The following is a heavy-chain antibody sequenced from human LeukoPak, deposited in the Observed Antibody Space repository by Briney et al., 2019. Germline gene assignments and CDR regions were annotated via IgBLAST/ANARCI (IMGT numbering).Heavy chain of an antibody. CDR1: GYTFTGYY. CDR3: AREDETTSIYGMDV. J-gene: IGHJ6*02. Sequence: ASVKVSCKASGYTFTGYYMHWVRQAPGQGLEWMGWINPNSGGTNYAQEFQGWVTMTRDTSISTAYMELSRLRSDDTAVYYCAREDETTSIYGMDVWGQGTTVTVSS. D-gene: IGHD4-11*01. CDR2: INPNSGGT. V-gene: IGHV1-2*04.